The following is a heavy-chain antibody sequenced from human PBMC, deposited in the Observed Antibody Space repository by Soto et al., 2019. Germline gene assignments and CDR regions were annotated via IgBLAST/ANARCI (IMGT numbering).Heavy chain of an antibody. V-gene: IGHV3-23*01. J-gene: IGHJ4*02. Sequence: PGGSLRLSCIASEFSFSAYSINWVRQAPGKGLEWVSAISGSGGSTYYADSVKGRFTISRDNSKNTLYLQMNSLRAEDTAVYYCAKGYDFWSGINDYWGQGTLVTVSS. CDR2: ISGSGGST. CDR1: EFSFSAYS. CDR3: AKGYDFWSGINDY. D-gene: IGHD3-3*01.